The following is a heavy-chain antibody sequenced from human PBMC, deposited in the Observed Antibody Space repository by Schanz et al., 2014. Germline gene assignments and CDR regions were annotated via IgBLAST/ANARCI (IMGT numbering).Heavy chain of an antibody. V-gene: IGHV3-7*04. J-gene: IGHJ6*02. CDR3: ARDTSYGMDV. CDR1: GFTFSSYW. Sequence: EAQLVESGGGLVKPGGSLRLSCAASGFTFSSYWMSWVRQAPGKGLEWVANIKQHGNEKYYVDSVKGRFTISRDNAKISLYLQMNSLRVEDTAVYYCARDTSYGMDVWGQGTTVTVSS. CDR2: IKQHGNEK.